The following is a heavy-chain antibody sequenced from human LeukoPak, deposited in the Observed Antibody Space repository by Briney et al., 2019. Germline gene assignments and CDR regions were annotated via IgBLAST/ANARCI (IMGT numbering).Heavy chain of an antibody. CDR1: GFTFSSYW. CDR2: IKQDGTEK. D-gene: IGHD6-6*01. Sequence: SGGSLTLSCAASGFTFSSYWMSWVRQAPGEGLEWVANIKQDGTEKYYMDSVKGRFSISRDNAKNSLYLQMNALRAEDTAVYYCARDVRPDYWGQGTLVTVST. CDR3: ARDVRPDY. V-gene: IGHV3-7*04. J-gene: IGHJ4*02.